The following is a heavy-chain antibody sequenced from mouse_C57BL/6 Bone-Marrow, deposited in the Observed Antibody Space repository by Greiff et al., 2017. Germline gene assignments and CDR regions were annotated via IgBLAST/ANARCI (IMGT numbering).Heavy chain of an antibody. J-gene: IGHJ4*01. CDR1: GYTFTSYW. CDR3: ARTDVGWLLRDYAMDY. Sequence: VQLQQPGAELVKPGASVKLSCKASGYTFTSYWMQWVKQRPGQGLEWIGEIDPSDSYTNYNQKFKGKATLTVDTSSSTAYMQLSSLTSEDSAVYYCARTDVGWLLRDYAMDYWGQGTSVTVSS. V-gene: IGHV1-50*01. D-gene: IGHD2-3*01. CDR2: IDPSDSYT.